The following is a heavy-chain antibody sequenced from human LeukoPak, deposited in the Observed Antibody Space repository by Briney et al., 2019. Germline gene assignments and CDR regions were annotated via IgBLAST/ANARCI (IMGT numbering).Heavy chain of an antibody. CDR2: IYPGASDT. D-gene: IGHD1-26*01. J-gene: IGHJ4*02. V-gene: IGHV5-51*01. CDR3: ARSLTARGSYAL. CDR1: GYSFTSYW. Sequence: GESLQISCKGSGYSFTSYWIGWARQMPGKGLEWMGIIYPGASDTRYSPSFQGQVTISADKSISTAYLQWSSLKASDTAMYFCARSLTARGSYALWGQGTLVTASS.